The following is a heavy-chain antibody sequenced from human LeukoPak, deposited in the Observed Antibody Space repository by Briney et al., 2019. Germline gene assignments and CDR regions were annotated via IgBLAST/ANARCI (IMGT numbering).Heavy chain of an antibody. Sequence: GRSLRLSCAASGFTFYDYAMHWVRHAPGKGLEWVSGISWNSGSIVYADSVKGRFTISRDNAENSLYLQMNSLRAEDTALYYCAKDGAAAGATTNYFDYWGQGTLVTVSS. V-gene: IGHV3-9*01. CDR1: GFTFYDYA. CDR2: ISWNSGSI. CDR3: AKDGAAAGATTNYFDY. J-gene: IGHJ4*02. D-gene: IGHD6-13*01.